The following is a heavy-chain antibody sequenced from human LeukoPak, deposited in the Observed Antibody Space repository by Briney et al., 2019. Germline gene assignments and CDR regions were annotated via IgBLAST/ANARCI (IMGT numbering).Heavy chain of an antibody. CDR3: ARGLLPMITFGGVMSWFDP. CDR2: MNPNSGNT. CDR1: GYTFTSYD. V-gene: IGHV1-8*01. D-gene: IGHD3-16*01. Sequence: ASVTVSCKASGYTFTSYDINWVRQATGQGLEWMGWMNPNSGNTGYAQKFQGRVTMTRNTSISKAYMELSSLRSEDTAVYYCARGLLPMITFGGVMSWFDPWGQGTLVTVSS. J-gene: IGHJ5*02.